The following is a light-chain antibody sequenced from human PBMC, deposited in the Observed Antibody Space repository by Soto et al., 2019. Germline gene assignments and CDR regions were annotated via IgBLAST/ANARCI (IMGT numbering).Light chain of an antibody. V-gene: IGKV3-15*01. Sequence: EIVMTQSPATLSVSPGERATLSCRASQSVSSNLAWYQQKPGQAPRLLIYGASTRATGIPARFSGSGSGTEFILTIRSMQSEHSAVYYCQQDNNWPPWTFGQGTKVEIK. CDR2: GAS. CDR3: QQDNNWPPWT. J-gene: IGKJ1*01. CDR1: QSVSSN.